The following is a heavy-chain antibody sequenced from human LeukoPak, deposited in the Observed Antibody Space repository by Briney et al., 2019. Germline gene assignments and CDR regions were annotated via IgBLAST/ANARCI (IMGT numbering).Heavy chain of an antibody. J-gene: IGHJ4*02. CDR2: IYPGDSDT. V-gene: IGHV5-51*01. D-gene: IGHD2-15*01. Sequence: GESLQISCKGSGYRFTSDWIGWVRQMPGKGLEWMGIIYPGDSDTRYSPSFQGRVTISADKSVNTAYLQWSSLKASDTAMYYCARLSGRVVCSAGSCYIDSWGQGTLVTVSS. CDR1: GYRFTSDW. CDR3: ARLSGRVVCSAGSCYIDS.